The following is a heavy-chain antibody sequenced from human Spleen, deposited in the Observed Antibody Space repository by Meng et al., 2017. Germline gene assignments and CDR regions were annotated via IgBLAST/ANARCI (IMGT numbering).Heavy chain of an antibody. CDR3: VTRGNPYLNC. Sequence: LGQSGVGMKTPGRSVTVSCDASGYTLSRDGFSWVRQAPGQGLEWLGWINTYTGKTDYAQKFQGRVTLTADTFTSTAYMELRSLRSDDTAVYYCVTRGNPYLNCWGQGTLVTVSS. CDR1: GYTLSRDG. J-gene: IGHJ4*02. V-gene: IGHV1-18*01. CDR2: INTYTGKT.